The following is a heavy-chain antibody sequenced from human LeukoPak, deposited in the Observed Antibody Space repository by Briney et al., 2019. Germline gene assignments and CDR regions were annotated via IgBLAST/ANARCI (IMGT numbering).Heavy chain of an antibody. D-gene: IGHD3-10*01. CDR2: INGNGGST. CDR1: GFTFSNYA. CDR3: AKDGVITMVRGVPRSYMDV. V-gene: IGHV3-23*01. Sequence: PGGSLRLSCAASGFTFSNYAMSWVRQAPGKGLEWVSGINGNGGSTYNADSVKGRFTISRDNSKNTLYLQMNSLRAEDTAVYYCAKDGVITMVRGVPRSYMDVWGKGTTVTVSS. J-gene: IGHJ6*03.